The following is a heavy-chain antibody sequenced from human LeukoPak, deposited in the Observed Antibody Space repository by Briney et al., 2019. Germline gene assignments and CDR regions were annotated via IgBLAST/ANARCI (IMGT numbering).Heavy chain of an antibody. D-gene: IGHD3-10*01. J-gene: IGHJ6*02. CDR1: GFTFSSYA. CDR3: AKDLMRFGYGMDV. CDR2: ISGSGGST. Sequence: PGGSLRLSCAASGFTFSSYAMSWVRQAPGKGLEWVSAISGSGGSTYYADSVKGRFTISRDNSKNTLHLQMNSLSAEDTAVYYCAKDLMRFGYGMDVWGQGTTVTVSS. V-gene: IGHV3-23*01.